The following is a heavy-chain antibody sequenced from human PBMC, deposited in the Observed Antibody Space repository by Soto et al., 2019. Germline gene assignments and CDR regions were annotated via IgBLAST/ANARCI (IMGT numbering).Heavy chain of an antibody. CDR2: ISAYNANS. Sequence: QVQLVQSGAEVKKPGASVKVSCETSRYTFTSYPISWVRQAPGQGLEWLGWISAYNANSYYAQKVRGRVTMTTDTSTSTAYMELRSLRSDDTAVYFCARHSGSYYFFDYWGQGTLVTVSS. J-gene: IGHJ4*02. CDR1: RYTFTSYP. CDR3: ARHSGSYYFFDY. V-gene: IGHV1-18*01. D-gene: IGHD1-26*01.